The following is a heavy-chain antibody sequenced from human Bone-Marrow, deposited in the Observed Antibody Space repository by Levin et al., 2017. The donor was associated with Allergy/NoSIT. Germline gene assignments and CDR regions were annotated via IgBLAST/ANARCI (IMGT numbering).Heavy chain of an antibody. D-gene: IGHD5-24*01. Sequence: GWSLRLSCAASGFTFSLYGMHWVRQAPGKGLEWVTVISYDGSNQYYADSVKGRFTISRDNSKNTLYLQMNSLRPEDTAMYFCAQDRRATLTSAGSLESWGQGTLVTVSS. V-gene: IGHV3-30*18. CDR2: ISYDGSNQ. CDR1: GFTFSLYG. J-gene: IGHJ4*02. CDR3: AQDRRATLTSAGSLES.